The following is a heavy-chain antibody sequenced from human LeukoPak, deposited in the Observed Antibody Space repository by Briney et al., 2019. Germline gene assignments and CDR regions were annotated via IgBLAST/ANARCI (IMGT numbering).Heavy chain of an antibody. CDR3: TTEERVSSGYCSGGSCYIDY. CDR1: AFTFSNAW. Sequence: EGSLRLSCAASAFTFSNAWMNWVRQAPGKGLEWVGRIKSKTDGGTTDYAAPVKGRFTISRDDSKNTLYLQMNSLKTEDTAVYYCTTEERVSSGYCSGGSCYIDYWGQGTLVTVSS. V-gene: IGHV3-15*01. J-gene: IGHJ4*02. D-gene: IGHD2-15*01. CDR2: IKSKTDGGTT.